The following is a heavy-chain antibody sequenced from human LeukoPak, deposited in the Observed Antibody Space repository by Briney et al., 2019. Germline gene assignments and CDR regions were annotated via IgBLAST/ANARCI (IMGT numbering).Heavy chain of an antibody. CDR1: GGTFSSYA. D-gene: IGHD3-10*01. CDR3: ARGPRLWFSRGRFDP. J-gene: IGHJ5*02. Sequence: GSSVKVSCKASGGTFSSYAISWVRQAPGQGLEWMGGIIPIFGTANYAQRFQGRVTITADESTSTAYMELSSLRSEDTAVYYCARGPRLWFSRGRFDPWGQGTLVTVSS. CDR2: IIPIFGTA. V-gene: IGHV1-69*01.